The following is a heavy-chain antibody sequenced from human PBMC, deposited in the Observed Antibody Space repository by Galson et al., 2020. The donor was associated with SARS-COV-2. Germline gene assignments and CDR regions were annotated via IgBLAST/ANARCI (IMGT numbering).Heavy chain of an antibody. J-gene: IGHJ4*02. V-gene: IGHV4-39*01. CDR1: GGSISSSSYY. CDR2: IYYSGST. D-gene: IGHD6-19*01. Sequence: PSETLSLTCTVSGGSISSSSYYWGWIRQPPGKGLEWIGSIYYSGSTYYNPSLKSRVTISVDTSKNQFSLKLSSVTAADTAVYYCARHPHGGVAVLDYWGQGTLVTVSS. CDR3: ARHPHGGVAVLDY.